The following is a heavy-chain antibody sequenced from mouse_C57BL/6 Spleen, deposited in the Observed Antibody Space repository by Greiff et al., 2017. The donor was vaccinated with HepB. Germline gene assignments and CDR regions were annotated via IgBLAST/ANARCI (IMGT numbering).Heavy chain of an antibody. J-gene: IGHJ4*01. V-gene: IGHV1-39*01. Sequence: VQLKESGPELVKPGASVKISCKASGYSFTDYNMNWVKQSNGKSLEWIGVLNPNYGTTSYNQKFKGKATLTVDQSSSTADMQLNSLTSEDSAVYYCARHYGRGAMDYWGQGTSVTVSS. D-gene: IGHD1-1*01. CDR3: ARHYGRGAMDY. CDR1: GYSFTDYN. CDR2: LNPNYGTT.